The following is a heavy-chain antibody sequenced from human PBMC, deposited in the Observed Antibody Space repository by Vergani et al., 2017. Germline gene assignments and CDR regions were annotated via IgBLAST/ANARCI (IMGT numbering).Heavy chain of an antibody. Sequence: EVQLVESGGGLVQPGGSLRLSCAASGFTFSSYEMNWVRQAPGKGLEWVSYISSSGSTIYYADSVKGRFTSSRDKAKSARDLQMNSLRAEDTAVYYCARELLSWFDPWGQGTLVTVSS. CDR2: ISSSGSTI. CDR3: ARELLSWFDP. V-gene: IGHV3-48*03. CDR1: GFTFSSYE. J-gene: IGHJ5*02. D-gene: IGHD2/OR15-2a*01.